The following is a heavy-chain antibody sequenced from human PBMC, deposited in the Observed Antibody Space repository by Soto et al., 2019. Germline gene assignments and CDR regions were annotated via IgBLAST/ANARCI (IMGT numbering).Heavy chain of an antibody. D-gene: IGHD6-19*01. CDR2: IWYDGGNK. CDR1: GFNFSSYV. Sequence: ESGGGVVQPGRSLRLSCAASGFNFSSYVMHWVRQAPGKGLEWVAVIWYDGGNKYYADSVKGRFTISRDNSKNTLYLQMNSLRAEDTAVYYCARDGQWLPRDGLRSSYYFDYWGLGTLVTVSS. CDR3: ARDGQWLPRDGLRSSYYFDY. J-gene: IGHJ4*02. V-gene: IGHV3-33*01.